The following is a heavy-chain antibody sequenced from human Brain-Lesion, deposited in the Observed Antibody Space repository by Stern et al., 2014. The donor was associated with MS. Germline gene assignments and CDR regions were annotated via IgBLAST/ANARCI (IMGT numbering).Heavy chain of an antibody. Sequence: EVHLVESGGGLVQPGGSLTISCTAAGFTFGNYWMTWVRQAPGKGVEWVANIKEDGTEKNYVDSVKGRFTISRDNARNSLYLQMNSLRVEDTALYYCARVYNTIYGIVTQRGSGMDVWGQGTTVIVSS. CDR1: GFTFGNYW. V-gene: IGHV3-7*01. CDR3: ARVYNTIYGIVTQRGSGMDV. D-gene: IGHD3-3*01. J-gene: IGHJ6*02. CDR2: IKEDGTEK.